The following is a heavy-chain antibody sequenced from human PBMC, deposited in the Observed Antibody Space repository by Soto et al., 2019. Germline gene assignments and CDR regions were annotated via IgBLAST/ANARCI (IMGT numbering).Heavy chain of an antibody. CDR2: IYHSGST. J-gene: IGHJ4*02. D-gene: IGHD5-12*01. Sequence: PSETLSLTCAVSGGSISSGGYSWSRIRQPPGKGLEWIGYIYHSGSTYYNPSLKSRVTISVDTSKNQFSLKLSSVTAADTAVYYCARQLDSGYDVLYYFDYRGQGTLVTVSS. CDR1: GGSISSGGYS. V-gene: IGHV4-30-2*01. CDR3: ARQLDSGYDVLYYFDY.